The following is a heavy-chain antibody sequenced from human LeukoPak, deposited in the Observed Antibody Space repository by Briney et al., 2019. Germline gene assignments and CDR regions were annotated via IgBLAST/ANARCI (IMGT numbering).Heavy chain of an antibody. CDR3: AKAYYGDYWYFDY. D-gene: IGHD4-17*01. CDR2: ISSSSSYI. Sequence: PGGSLRLSCAASGFTFSSYSMNWVRQAPGKGLEWVSSISSSSSYIYYADSVKGRFTISRDNSKNTLYLQMNSLRAEDTAVYYCAKAYYGDYWYFDYWGQGTLVTVSS. J-gene: IGHJ4*02. V-gene: IGHV3-21*04. CDR1: GFTFSSYS.